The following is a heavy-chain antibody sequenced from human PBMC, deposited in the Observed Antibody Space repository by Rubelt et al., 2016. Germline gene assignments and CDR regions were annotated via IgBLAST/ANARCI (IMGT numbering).Heavy chain of an antibody. Sequence: QLQLQEAGPGRVNPSETLSLTCAVSGGSISRSTYYWTWIRQPPGKGLEWIGEINHRGSSNYNPSLKSRVTISVDTSRRQLSLRLCSVVAADTAVYYCARTISFYDSFRGSDYWGQGALVTVSS. CDR2: INHRGSS. V-gene: IGHV4-39*01. D-gene: IGHD3-10*01. CDR1: GGSISRSTYY. J-gene: IGHJ4*02. CDR3: ARTISFYDSFRGSDY.